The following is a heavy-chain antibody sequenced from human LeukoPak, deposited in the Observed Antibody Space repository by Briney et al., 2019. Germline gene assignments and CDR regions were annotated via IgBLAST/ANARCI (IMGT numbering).Heavy chain of an antibody. CDR1: GFTFSSYS. CDR2: ISSSSSTI. V-gene: IGHV3-48*04. J-gene: IGHJ3*02. Sequence: GGSLRLSCAASGFTFSSYSMNWVRQAPGKGLEWVSYISSSSSTIYYADSVKGRFTISRDNAKNSLYLHMDSLTAEDTAIYYCARDWVAGVPFDAFDIWGQGTMVSVSS. CDR3: ARDWVAGVPFDAFDI. D-gene: IGHD3-10*01.